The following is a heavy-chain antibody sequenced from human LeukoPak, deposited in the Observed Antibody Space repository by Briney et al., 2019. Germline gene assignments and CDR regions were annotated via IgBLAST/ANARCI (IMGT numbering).Heavy chain of an antibody. D-gene: IGHD3-22*01. CDR2: INPSGGST. CDR3: ARDRADNWDRSGYYPDAFDI. V-gene: IGHV1-46*01. J-gene: IGHJ3*02. CDR1: GYTFTSYY. Sequence: ASVKVSCKASGYTFTSYYMHWVRQAPGQGLEWMGIINPSGGSTSYAQKFQGRVTMTRDTSTSTVYMELSSLRSEDTAVYYCARDRADNWDRSGYYPDAFDIWGQGTMVTVS.